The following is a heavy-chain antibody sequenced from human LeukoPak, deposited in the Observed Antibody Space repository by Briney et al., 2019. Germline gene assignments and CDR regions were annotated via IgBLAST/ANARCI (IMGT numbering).Heavy chain of an antibody. Sequence: GGSLRLSCAASGFTFSSYAMSWVRQAPGKGLEWVSAISGSGGSTYYADSVKGRFTISRDNSKNTLCLQMNSLRAEDTAVYYCAKDLLGRAGYYNLDYWGQGTLVTVSS. D-gene: IGHD3-9*01. CDR1: GFTFSSYA. J-gene: IGHJ4*02. CDR2: ISGSGGST. V-gene: IGHV3-23*01. CDR3: AKDLLGRAGYYNLDY.